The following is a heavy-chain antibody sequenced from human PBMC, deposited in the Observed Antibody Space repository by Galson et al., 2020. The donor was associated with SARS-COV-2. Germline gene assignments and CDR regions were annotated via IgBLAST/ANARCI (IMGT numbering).Heavy chain of an antibody. CDR3: ARLRDGYNSPFDY. D-gene: IGHD5-12*01. CDR1: GFTFSSYA. J-gene: IGHJ4*02. Sequence: GGSLRLSCTASGFTFSSYAMHWGRQAPGKGLEWVAIISYNGDNKYYADSVKGRFTISRDNSKNTLYLQMNSLRIEDTAVYYCARLRDGYNSPFDYWGQGTLVTVSS. CDR2: ISYNGDNK. V-gene: IGHV3-30*04.